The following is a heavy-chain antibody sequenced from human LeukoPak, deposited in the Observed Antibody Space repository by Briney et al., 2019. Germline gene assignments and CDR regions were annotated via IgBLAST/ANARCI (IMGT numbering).Heavy chain of an antibody. V-gene: IGHV2-5*01. Sequence: KESGPTLLKPTQTLTLTCTFSGFSLSTTGQAVGWIRQPPGRALECLALIYWNDDKRYGPSLKSRLTITKDTSKNQVVLIMTNMDPVDTATYFCAHYVSNAGRRMTFGGIILGETFDMWGPGTVVTVSS. J-gene: IGHJ3*02. CDR2: IYWNDDK. D-gene: IGHD3-16*02. CDR3: AHYVSNAGRRMTFGGIILGETFDM. CDR1: GFSLSTTGQA.